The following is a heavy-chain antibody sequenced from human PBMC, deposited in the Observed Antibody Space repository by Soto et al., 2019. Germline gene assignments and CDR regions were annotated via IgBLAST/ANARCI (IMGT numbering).Heavy chain of an antibody. CDR2: INGDGTRA. CDR1: GFTFRNQW. V-gene: IGHV3-74*01. CDR3: SRGGAAGRGDAIDI. J-gene: IGHJ3*02. D-gene: IGHD3-10*01. Sequence: EVQLEESGGGSVQLGESLRVSCVASGFTFRNQWMHWVRQVPGKGLVWVCGINGDGTRASYADFVKGRFTISRDNAQNLLFLQLNSLRVDDTGVYHCSRGGAAGRGDAIDIWGPGTTVAVSS.